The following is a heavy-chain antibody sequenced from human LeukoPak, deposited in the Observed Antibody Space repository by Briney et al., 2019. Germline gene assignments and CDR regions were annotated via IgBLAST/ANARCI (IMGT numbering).Heavy chain of an antibody. Sequence: PGGSLRLSCAASGSTFSSYGMSWVRQAPGKGLEWVSAISGSGGSTYYADSVKGRFTISRDNSKNTLYLQMNSLRAEDTAVYYCAKGITFGGAVDFDYWGQGTLVTVSS. CDR1: GSTFSSYG. V-gene: IGHV3-23*01. J-gene: IGHJ4*02. CDR3: AKGITFGGAVDFDY. D-gene: IGHD3-16*01. CDR2: ISGSGGST.